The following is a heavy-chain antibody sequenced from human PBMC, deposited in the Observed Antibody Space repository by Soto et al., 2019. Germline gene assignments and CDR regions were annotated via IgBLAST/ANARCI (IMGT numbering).Heavy chain of an antibody. CDR1: GFTFSSYA. CDR3: ARTSSGWPSQFDY. CDR2: ISYDGSNK. Sequence: VQPGRSLRLSCAASGFTFSSYAMHWVRQAPGKGLEWVAVISYDGSNKYYADSVKGRFTISRDNSKNTLYLQMNSLRAEDTAVYYCARTSSGWPSQFDYWGQGTLVTVSS. D-gene: IGHD6-19*01. V-gene: IGHV3-30-3*01. J-gene: IGHJ4*02.